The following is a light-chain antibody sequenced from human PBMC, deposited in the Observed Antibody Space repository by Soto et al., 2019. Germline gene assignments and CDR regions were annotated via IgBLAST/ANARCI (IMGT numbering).Light chain of an antibody. CDR2: AAS. J-gene: IGKJ5*01. Sequence: DIQMTQSPSSVSASIGDRVSITCRASQGISTYLGWYQQKPGKAPKLLIYAASSLPTGVPSRFSGSGSGTDFTLTISSLQPVDVGTYFCHIAISSPITVGQGTRLE. CDR3: HIAISSPIT. V-gene: IGKV1-12*01. CDR1: QGISTY.